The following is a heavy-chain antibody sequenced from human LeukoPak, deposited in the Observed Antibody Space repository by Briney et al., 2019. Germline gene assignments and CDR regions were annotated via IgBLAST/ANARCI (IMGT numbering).Heavy chain of an antibody. J-gene: IGHJ3*01. V-gene: IGHV3-23*01. Sequence: GGSLRLSCAASGFTFSNHGMNWVRQAPGKGLEGVSGIISSSRSTYYADSVKGRFTISRDDSKDTLYLQMNSLRAEDTALYYCAMKAVPRPRLHDAFDFWGQGTVVSVSS. CDR3: AMKAVPRPRLHDAFDF. D-gene: IGHD2-15*01. CDR1: GFTFSNHG. CDR2: IISSSRST.